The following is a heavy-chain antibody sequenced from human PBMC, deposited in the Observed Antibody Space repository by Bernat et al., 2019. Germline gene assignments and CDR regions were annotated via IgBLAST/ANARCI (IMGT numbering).Heavy chain of an antibody. CDR2: IKSETDGGTA. V-gene: IGHV3-15*07. CDR1: GFTFNNAW. D-gene: IGHD4/OR15-4a*01. Sequence: EVQLVESGGGLVKPGGSLRLSCAASGFTFNNAWMNWVRQAPGKGLEWVGRIKSETDGGTAVYAAPVKGRFTISSDDSQNTLYLQMNSLKTEDTAMYYCTTDKIGSNPSRFDYWGQGTLVTVSS. CDR3: TTDKIGSNPSRFDY. J-gene: IGHJ4*02.